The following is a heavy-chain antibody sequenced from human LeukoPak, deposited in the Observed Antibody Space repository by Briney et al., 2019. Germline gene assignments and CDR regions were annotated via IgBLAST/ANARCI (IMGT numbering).Heavy chain of an antibody. Sequence: GGSLRLSCEVSGLTFSTYSMNWVRQAPGKGLEWISYISSSGSIRYYADSVKGRFTISRDNAKDSLYLQMNSLRDEDTAVYYCARGVIWFGESPKNWLGPDPWGQGTLVTVSS. CDR2: ISSSGSIR. V-gene: IGHV3-48*02. J-gene: IGHJ5*02. CDR3: ARGVIWFGESPKNWLGPDP. D-gene: IGHD3-10*01. CDR1: GLTFSTYS.